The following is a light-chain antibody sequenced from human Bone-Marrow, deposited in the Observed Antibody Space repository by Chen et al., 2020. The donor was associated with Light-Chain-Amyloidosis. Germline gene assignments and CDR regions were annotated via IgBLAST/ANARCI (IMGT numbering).Light chain of an antibody. CDR1: RPNIGNNY. CDR3: GTWDGNLRAPYV. J-gene: IGLJ1*01. V-gene: IGLV1-51*01. Sequence: SVLTQPPSVSAAPGQKVTISCSGSRPNIGNNYVSWYQQLPGTAPKLLIYDNNKRPSGIPDRCSGSESGASATLSITGLQTGDEADYYGGTWDGNLRAPYVFGPGTKLTVL. CDR2: DNN.